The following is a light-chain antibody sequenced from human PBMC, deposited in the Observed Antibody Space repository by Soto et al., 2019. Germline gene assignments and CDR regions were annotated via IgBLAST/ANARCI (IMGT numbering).Light chain of an antibody. Sequence: QSALTQPASVSGSPGQSITISCSGTSSDIGSYNHVAWYQQFPGKSPKLMIYAVSDRPSGVSDRLSGSKSGITASLTISGLQTEDEADYYCISYTDRQSYLFGNGTKVTVL. CDR1: SSDIGSYNH. CDR2: AVS. V-gene: IGLV2-14*03. J-gene: IGLJ1*01. CDR3: ISYTDRQSYL.